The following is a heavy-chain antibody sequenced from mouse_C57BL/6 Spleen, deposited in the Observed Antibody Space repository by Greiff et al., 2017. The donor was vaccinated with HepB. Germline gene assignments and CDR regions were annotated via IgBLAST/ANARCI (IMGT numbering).Heavy chain of an antibody. Sequence: EVMLVESGGGLVKPGGSLKLSCAASGFTFSSYAMSWVRQTPEKRLEWVATISDGGSYTYYPDNVKGRFTISRDNAKNNLYLQMSHLKSEDTAMYYCAREGRYYGNYEGYWYFDVWGTGTTVTVSS. CDR1: GFTFSSYA. V-gene: IGHV5-4*01. D-gene: IGHD2-1*01. CDR2: ISDGGSYT. J-gene: IGHJ1*03. CDR3: AREGRYYGNYEGYWYFDV.